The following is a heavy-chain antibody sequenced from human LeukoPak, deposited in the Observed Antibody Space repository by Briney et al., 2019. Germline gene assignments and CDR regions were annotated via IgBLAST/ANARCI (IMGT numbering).Heavy chain of an antibody. V-gene: IGHV3-23*01. CDR3: AKPATSGATRGSRGYYYMDV. D-gene: IGHD3-10*01. CDR2: ISGSGGST. Sequence: GGSLRLSCAASGFTFSSYAMSWVRQAPGKGLEWVSAISGSGGSTYYADSVKGRFTISRDNSKNTLYLQMNSLRAEDTAVYYCAKPATSGATRGSRGYYYMDVWGKGTTVTVSS. CDR1: GFTFSSYA. J-gene: IGHJ6*03.